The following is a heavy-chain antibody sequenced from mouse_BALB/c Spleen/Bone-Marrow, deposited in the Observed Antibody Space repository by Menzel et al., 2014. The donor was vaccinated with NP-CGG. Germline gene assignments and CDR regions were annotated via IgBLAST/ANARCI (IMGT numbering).Heavy chain of an antibody. D-gene: IGHD2-3*01. CDR2: IYPGDGDT. V-gene: IGHV1-82*01. CDR1: GYAFSSSW. CDR3: ARSDGYRTMDY. Sequence: VMLVESGPELVKPGASVKISCKASGYAFSSSWMNWVKQRPGQGLEWIGRIYPGDGDTNYNGKFKGKATLTADKSSSTAYMQLSSLTSADSAVYFCARSDGYRTMDYWGQGTPVTVSS. J-gene: IGHJ4*01.